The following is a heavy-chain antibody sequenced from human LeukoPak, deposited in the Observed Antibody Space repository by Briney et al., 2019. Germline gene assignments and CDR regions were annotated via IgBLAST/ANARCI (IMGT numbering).Heavy chain of an antibody. D-gene: IGHD1-1*01. J-gene: IGHJ4*02. Sequence: PSETLSLTCALYGGSFADYYWSWVRQSPGKGLEWVASIKHDEREEYYADSVKGRFSISRDNGKNSLYLQMNSLRGEDTAIYYCAKGHTSLDPGGDQGALVIVSS. V-gene: IGHV3-7*01. CDR1: GGSFADYY. CDR3: AKGHTSLDPG. CDR2: IKHDEREE.